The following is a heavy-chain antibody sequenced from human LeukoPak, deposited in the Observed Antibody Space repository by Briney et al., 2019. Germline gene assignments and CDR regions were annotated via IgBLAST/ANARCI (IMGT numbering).Heavy chain of an antibody. Sequence: GGSLRLSCAASGFTFSSCPMHWVRQAPGKGLEWVAVISYDGSNKYYADSVKGRFTISRDNSKNTLYLQMNSLRSEDTAVYYCARDMRGWRRYCTDGVCYTFDYWGQGTLVTVSS. V-gene: IGHV3-30*04. CDR3: ARDMRGWRRYCTDGVCYTFDY. D-gene: IGHD2-8*01. J-gene: IGHJ4*02. CDR1: GFTFSSCP. CDR2: ISYDGSNK.